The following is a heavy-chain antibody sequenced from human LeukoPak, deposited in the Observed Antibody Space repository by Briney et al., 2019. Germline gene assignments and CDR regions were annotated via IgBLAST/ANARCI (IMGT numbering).Heavy chain of an antibody. CDR1: GYTFSNFG. Sequence: ASVKVSCKASGYTFSNFGISWVRQAPGQGLEWMGWISAYNGNTNYAQKLQGRVTMTTDTSTSTAYMELRSLRSDDTAVYYCAREPGYGDYVADLWGRGTLVTVSS. CDR3: AREPGYGDYVADL. D-gene: IGHD4-17*01. J-gene: IGHJ2*01. V-gene: IGHV1-18*01. CDR2: ISAYNGNT.